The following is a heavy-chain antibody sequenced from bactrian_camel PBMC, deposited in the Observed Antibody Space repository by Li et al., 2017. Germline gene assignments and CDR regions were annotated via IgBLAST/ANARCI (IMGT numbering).Heavy chain of an antibody. CDR2: IYNGDGTT. V-gene: IGHV3S54*01. D-gene: IGHD1*01. CDR3: AADFSSAVARLSDCWDPSEEGYRGY. CDR1: GDMLRTYC. Sequence: HVQLVESGGGSVQAGGSLRLSCAASGDMLRTYCMGWFRQPPGKERGAVAAIYNGDGTTYYRDAVKGRFTISRDNAKNTVYLQMNSLEPDDTAMYYCAADFSSAVARLSDCWDPSEEGYRGYWGQGTQVTVS. J-gene: IGHJ6*01.